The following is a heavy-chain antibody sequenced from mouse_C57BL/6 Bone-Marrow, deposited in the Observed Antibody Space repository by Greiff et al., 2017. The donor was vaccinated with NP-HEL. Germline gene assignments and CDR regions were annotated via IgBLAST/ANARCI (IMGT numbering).Heavy chain of an antibody. CDR2: IYPGDGDT. CDR1: GYAFSSSW. D-gene: IGHD1-1*01. J-gene: IGHJ2*01. V-gene: IGHV1-82*01. CDR3: ARSGPTTVVPDY. Sequence: QVQLQQSGPELVKPGASVKISCKASGYAFSSSWMNWVKQRPGKGLEWIGRIYPGDGDTNYNGKFKGKATLTADKSSSTAYMQLSSLTSEDSAVYFCARSGPTTVVPDYWGQGTTLTVSS.